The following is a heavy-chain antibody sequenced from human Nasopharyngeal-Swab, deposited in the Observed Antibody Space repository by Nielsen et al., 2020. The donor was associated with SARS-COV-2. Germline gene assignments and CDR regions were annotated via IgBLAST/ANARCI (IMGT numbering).Heavy chain of an antibody. CDR1: GSTFSSYG. J-gene: IGHJ4*02. CDR3: ARSPDGREDIGGGGWLFDY. CDR2: IWYDGSNK. D-gene: IGHD2-15*01. V-gene: IGHV3-33*08. Sequence: GGSLRLSCAASGSTFSSYGMHWVRQAPGKGLEWVAVIWYDGSNKYYADSVKGRFTISRDNSKNTLYLQMNSLRAEDTAVYYCARSPDGREDIGGGGWLFDYWGQGTLVTVSS.